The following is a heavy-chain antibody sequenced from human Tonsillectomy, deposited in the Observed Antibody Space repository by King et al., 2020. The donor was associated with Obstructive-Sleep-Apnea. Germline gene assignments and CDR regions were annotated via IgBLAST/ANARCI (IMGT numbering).Heavy chain of an antibody. V-gene: IGHV3-23*04. J-gene: IGHJ4*02. CDR3: AKDSMDYDTLTGPVDY. Sequence: VQLVESGGDLVQPGGSLRLSCAASGFTFRSYAMSWVRQAAGEGLEWVSGLSGSGGITDYADSVKGRFTISRENSTNTVYLQMNSLRAEDTAVYYCAKDSMDYDTLTGPVDYWGQGTLVTVSS. CDR2: LSGSGGIT. CDR1: GFTFRSYA. D-gene: IGHD3-9*01.